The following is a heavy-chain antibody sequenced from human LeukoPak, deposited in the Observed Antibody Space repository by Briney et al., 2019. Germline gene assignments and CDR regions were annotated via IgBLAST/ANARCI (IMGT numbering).Heavy chain of an antibody. CDR3: AKEIAAAGLFDY. J-gene: IGHJ4*02. Sequence: GGSLRLSCAASGFTFNSYWMSWVRQAPGKGLEWMANIKQDGSEKYYVDSVKGRFTISRDNARNSLYLQMNNLRAEDTAVYYCAKEIAAAGLFDYWGQGTLVTVSS. V-gene: IGHV3-7*03. CDR1: GFTFNSYW. D-gene: IGHD6-13*01. CDR2: IKQDGSEK.